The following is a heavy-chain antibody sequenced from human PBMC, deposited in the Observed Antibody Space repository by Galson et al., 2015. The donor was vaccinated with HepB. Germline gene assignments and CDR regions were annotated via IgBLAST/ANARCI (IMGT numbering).Heavy chain of an antibody. D-gene: IGHD2-15*01. J-gene: IGHJ5*02. Sequence: SVKVSCKASGYTFTSYYMHWVRQAPGQGLERMGIINPSGGSTSYAQKFQGRVTMTRDTSTSTVYMELSSLRSEDTAVYYCAMSRYCSGGSCYGNWFDPWGQGTLVTVSS. CDR1: GYTFTSYY. CDR3: AMSRYCSGGSCYGNWFDP. CDR2: INPSGGST. V-gene: IGHV1-46*03.